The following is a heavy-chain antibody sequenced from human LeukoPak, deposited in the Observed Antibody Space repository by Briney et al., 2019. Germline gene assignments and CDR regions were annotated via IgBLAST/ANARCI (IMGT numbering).Heavy chain of an antibody. V-gene: IGHV3-23*01. CDR3: AKVSGSYLSIDY. J-gene: IGHJ4*02. CDR1: GFTFSSYA. Sequence: GGSLRLSCAASGFTFSSYAMSWVRQAPGKGLEWVSAISGSGGSTYYADSVKGRFTISRDNSKNTLYPQMNSLRAEDTAVYYCAKVSGSYLSIDYWGQATLVTVSS. CDR2: ISGSGGST. D-gene: IGHD1-26*01.